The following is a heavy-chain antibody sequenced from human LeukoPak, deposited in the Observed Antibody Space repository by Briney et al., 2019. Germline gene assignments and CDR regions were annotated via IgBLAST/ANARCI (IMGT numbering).Heavy chain of an antibody. D-gene: IGHD5-12*01. Sequence: SETLSLTCTVSGGSISSSSYYWGWIRQPPGKGLEWIGSIYYSGSTYYNPSLKSRVTISVDTSKNQFSLKLSSVTAADTAVYYCARVGYSGYLFEYYFDYWGQGTLVTVSS. CDR3: ARVGYSGYLFEYYFDY. J-gene: IGHJ4*02. CDR2: IYYSGST. CDR1: GGSISSSSYY. V-gene: IGHV4-39*01.